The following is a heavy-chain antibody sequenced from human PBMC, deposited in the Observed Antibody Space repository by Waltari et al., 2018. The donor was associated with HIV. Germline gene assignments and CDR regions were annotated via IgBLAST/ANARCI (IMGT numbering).Heavy chain of an antibody. J-gene: IGHJ4*02. V-gene: IGHV3-15*01. CDR2: IKSKSEGGST. D-gene: IGHD4-17*01. Sequence: VQLVESVGGLVTPGVCLRRSCVAFVFTFRRAWMGWVRQAPGKGLEWVGRIKSKSEGGSTDYAAPVKGRFNISRDDSKNTLYLQVNSMKTEDTGVYYCAAATVTYEFDYWGQGTLVTVSS. CDR3: AAATVTYEFDY. CDR1: VFTFRRAW.